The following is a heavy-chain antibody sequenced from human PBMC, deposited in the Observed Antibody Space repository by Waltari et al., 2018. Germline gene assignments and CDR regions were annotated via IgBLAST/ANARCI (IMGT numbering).Heavy chain of an antibody. CDR1: GFPVSSNY. D-gene: IGHD2-15*01. J-gene: IGHJ4*02. CDR3: ARQHYSVVAATPLDY. Sequence: EVQLVESGGGLIQPGGSLRLSCAASGFPVSSNYMSWVLPAPGKGLEWVSVIYSGGSTYYADSVKGRFTISRDNSKNTLYLQMNSLRAEDTAVYYCARQHYSVVAATPLDYWGQGTLVTVSS. CDR2: IYSGGST. V-gene: IGHV3-53*01.